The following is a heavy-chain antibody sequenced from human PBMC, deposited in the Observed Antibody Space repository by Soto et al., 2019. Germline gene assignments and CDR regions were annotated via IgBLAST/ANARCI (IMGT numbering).Heavy chain of an antibody. CDR3: ARHGIVVVPAAISAFDI. D-gene: IGHD2-2*01. V-gene: IGHV5-10-1*01. Sequence: GESLKISCKGSGYSFTIYWISWVRQMPGKGLEWMGRIDPSDSFTNYSPSFQGHVTISADKSISTAYLQWSSLKASDTAMYYCARHGIVVVPAAISAFDIWGQGTMVTVSS. CDR1: GYSFTIYW. J-gene: IGHJ3*02. CDR2: IDPSDSFT.